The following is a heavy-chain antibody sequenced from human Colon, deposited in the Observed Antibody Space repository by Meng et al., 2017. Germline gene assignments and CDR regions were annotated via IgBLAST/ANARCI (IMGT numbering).Heavy chain of an antibody. D-gene: IGHD3-22*01. CDR3: ARGSEDGAYYDSSGIYFDY. CDR2: IIPIFGTA. Sequence: SVKVSCKASGGTFSSYAISWVRQAPGQGLEWMGGIIPIFGTANYAQKFQGRVTITTDESTSTAYMELSSLRSEDTAVYYCARGSEDGAYYDSSGIYFDYWGQGTPVTVSS. CDR1: GGTFSSYA. V-gene: IGHV1-69*05. J-gene: IGHJ4*02.